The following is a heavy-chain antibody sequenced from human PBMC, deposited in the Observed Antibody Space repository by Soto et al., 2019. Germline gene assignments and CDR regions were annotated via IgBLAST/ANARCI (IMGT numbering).Heavy chain of an antibody. CDR1: GFTFSSYW. V-gene: IGHV3-7*01. D-gene: IGHD6-6*01. J-gene: IGHJ6*03. CDR3: AREEGSSSSDSYYYYYYMDV. Sequence: GGSLRLSCAASGFTFSSYWMSWVRQAPGKGLEWVANIKQDGSEKYYVDSVKGRFTISRDNAKNSLYLQMNSLRAEDTAVYYCAREEGSSSSDSYYYYYYMDVWGKGTTVTVSS. CDR2: IKQDGSEK.